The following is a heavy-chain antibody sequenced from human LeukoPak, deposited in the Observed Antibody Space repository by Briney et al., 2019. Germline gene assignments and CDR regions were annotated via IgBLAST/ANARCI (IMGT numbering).Heavy chain of an antibody. Sequence: GGSLRLSCAASGFTFSDYAMSWVRQAPGRGLDWVSAVSGSGGSAYYADSVKGRFTISRDNSKNTLSLQMNSLRAEDTAVYYCAKASLERYYFDYWGQGTRVTVSS. J-gene: IGHJ4*02. D-gene: IGHD1-1*01. CDR2: VSGSGGSA. CDR3: AKASLERYYFDY. V-gene: IGHV3-23*01. CDR1: GFTFSDYA.